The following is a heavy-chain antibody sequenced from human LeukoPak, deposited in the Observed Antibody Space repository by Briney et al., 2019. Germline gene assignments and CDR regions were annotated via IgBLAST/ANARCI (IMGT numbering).Heavy chain of an antibody. J-gene: IGHJ5*02. CDR3: ARGYCSSTSCYDNWFDP. V-gene: IGHV3-13*01. Sequence: GGSLRLSCAASGFTFSSYDMHWVRQATGKGLEWVSAIGTAGDTYYPGSVKGRFTISRENAKNSLYLQMNSLRAGDTAVYYCARGYCSSTSCYDNWFDPWGQGTLVTVSS. CDR2: IGTAGDT. D-gene: IGHD2-2*01. CDR1: GFTFSSYD.